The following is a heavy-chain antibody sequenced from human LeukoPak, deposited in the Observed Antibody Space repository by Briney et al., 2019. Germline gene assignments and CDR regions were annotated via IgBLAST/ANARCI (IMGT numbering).Heavy chain of an antibody. D-gene: IGHD6-19*01. CDR2: INPNSGGT. Sequence: ASVKVSCKASGYTFTGYYMHWVRQAPGQGLEWMGWINPNSGGTNYAQKFQGRVTMTRDTSISTAYVELSRLRSDDTAVYYCARSDSSGRYYFDYWGQGTLVTVSS. V-gene: IGHV1-2*02. J-gene: IGHJ4*02. CDR3: ARSDSSGRYYFDY. CDR1: GYTFTGYY.